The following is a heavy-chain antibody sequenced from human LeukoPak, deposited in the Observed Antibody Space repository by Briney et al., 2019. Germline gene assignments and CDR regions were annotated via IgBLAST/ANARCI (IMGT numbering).Heavy chain of an antibody. J-gene: IGHJ3*02. D-gene: IGHD3-10*01. CDR1: GFSLSTSGVG. CDR3: AHSEDYYGSVDAFDI. Sequence: SGPTLVNPTQTLTLTCTFSGFSLSTSGVGVGWIRQPPGKALEWLAFIYWDDGKRYSPSLESRLTITKDTFKNQVVLTMTNMDPVDTATYYCAHSEDYYGSVDAFDIWGQGTMVTVSS. V-gene: IGHV2-5*02. CDR2: IYWDDGK.